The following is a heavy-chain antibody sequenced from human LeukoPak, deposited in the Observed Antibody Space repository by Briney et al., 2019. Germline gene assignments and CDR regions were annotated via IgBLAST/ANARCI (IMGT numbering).Heavy chain of an antibody. Sequence: ASVKVSCKASGYTFTSYGISWVRQAPGQGLEWMGWISAYNVNTNYAQKLQGRVTMTTDTSTSTAYMELRSLRSDDTAVYYCAKATTSSNWFDPWGQGTLVTVSS. CDR1: GYTFTSYG. CDR2: ISAYNVNT. D-gene: IGHD1-7*01. CDR3: AKATTSSNWFDP. J-gene: IGHJ5*02. V-gene: IGHV1-18*01.